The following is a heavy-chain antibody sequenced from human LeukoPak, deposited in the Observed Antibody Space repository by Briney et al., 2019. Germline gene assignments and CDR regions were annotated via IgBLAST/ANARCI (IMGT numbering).Heavy chain of an antibody. Sequence: GGSLRLSCAASGFTFSSYWMSWVRQAPGKGLEWVAHIKEDESDEYYVDSVRGRFTASRDNAKNSVNLQMNSLRVEDTAVYYCARWRGRQSEFDYWGQGTLVTVSS. V-gene: IGHV3-7*01. CDR2: IKEDESDE. J-gene: IGHJ4*02. CDR3: ARWRGRQSEFDY. CDR1: GFTFSSYW. D-gene: IGHD1-1*01.